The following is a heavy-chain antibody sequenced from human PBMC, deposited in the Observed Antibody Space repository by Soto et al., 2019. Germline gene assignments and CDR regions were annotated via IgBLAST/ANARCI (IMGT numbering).Heavy chain of an antibody. CDR3: ARGAYCSGGSCSDYYYYYYGLDL. CDR1: VFPFRSSA. D-gene: IGHD2-15*01. V-gene: IGHV1-58*01. J-gene: IGHJ6*02. Sequence: SVKVSRKTCVFPFRSSAVQWVRDARGQRLMWIGCLVVGSGNTNFAQNFQQRVIISSDSSTNTVSMDQNSLTSEDTAIYYCARGAYCSGGSCSDYYYYYYGLDLWRQETTVTV. CDR2: LVVGSGNT.